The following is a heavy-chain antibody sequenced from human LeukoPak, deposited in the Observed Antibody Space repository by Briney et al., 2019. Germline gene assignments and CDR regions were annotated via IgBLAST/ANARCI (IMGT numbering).Heavy chain of an antibody. CDR2: ISGSGGST. CDR1: GFIFSSYW. V-gene: IGHV3-23*01. CDR3: AKERSSGSWVDY. D-gene: IGHD1-26*01. J-gene: IGHJ4*02. Sequence: GGSLRLSCAASGFIFSSYWMSWVRQAPGKGLEWVSAISGSGGSTYYADSVKGRFTISRDNSKNTLYLQMNSLRAEDTAVYYCAKERSSGSWVDYWGQGTLVTVSS.